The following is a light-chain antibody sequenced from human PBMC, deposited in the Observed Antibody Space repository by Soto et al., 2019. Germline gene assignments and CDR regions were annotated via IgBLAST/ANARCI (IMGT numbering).Light chain of an antibody. Sequence: DVVMTQSPLSLPVTLGQPASVSCRSSQSLVHSDGNTYLNWFQQRPGQSPRHLIYEVSKRDSGVPDRFSGSGSGTDFTLTISRVEAEDVGVYYCMQGTHWPPHTFGQGTKLDI. CDR1: QSLVHSDGNTY. V-gene: IGKV2-30*02. CDR3: MQGTHWPPHT. J-gene: IGKJ2*01. CDR2: EVS.